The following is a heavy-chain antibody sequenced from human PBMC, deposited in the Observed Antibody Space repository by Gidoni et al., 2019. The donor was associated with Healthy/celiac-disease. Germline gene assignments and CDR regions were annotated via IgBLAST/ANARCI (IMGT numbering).Heavy chain of an antibody. CDR1: GGSTNLGGNY. CDR3: ARDSGVAATQGYGMDV. J-gene: IGHJ6*02. Sequence: QVQLQASGPGLVKPSPTLSLTCTVSGGSTNLGGNYWSWIRQHPGTGLEWIGYIYYSGSTYYNPSLKSRVTISVDTSKNQFSLKLSSVTAADTAVYYCARDSGVAATQGYGMDVWGQGTTVTVSS. V-gene: IGHV4-31*03. CDR2: IYYSGST. D-gene: IGHD2-15*01.